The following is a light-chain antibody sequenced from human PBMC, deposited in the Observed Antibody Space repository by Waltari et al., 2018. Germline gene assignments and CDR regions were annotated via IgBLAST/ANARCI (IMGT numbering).Light chain of an antibody. J-gene: IGLJ1*01. Sequence: QSALTPPPSASGSPGQSVTISCTGTFSDIGSTNFVSFYPQRPGKAPKLIIYEVNKRPSGVPDRFSGSKSGNTASLAVSGLQAEDEADYYCSSDAGSDYPYVFGTGTKVTVL. CDR3: SSDAGSDYPYV. CDR2: EVN. V-gene: IGLV2-8*01. CDR1: FSDIGSTNF.